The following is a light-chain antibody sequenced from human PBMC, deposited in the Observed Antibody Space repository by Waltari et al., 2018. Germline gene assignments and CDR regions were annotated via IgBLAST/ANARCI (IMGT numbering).Light chain of an antibody. J-gene: IGLJ3*02. CDR3: SSYTASYPCV. CDR2: DVN. CDR1: TSDVGSYHY. Sequence: QPALTKPARVSGCPAQPLTTTCAGTTSDVGSYHYVAWYQQHQGKVPKLIFYDVNKRPSGVPNRFSGSKSGNTASLTISGLLAEDEADYYCSSYTASYPCVFGGGTRLAVL. V-gene: IGLV2-14*03.